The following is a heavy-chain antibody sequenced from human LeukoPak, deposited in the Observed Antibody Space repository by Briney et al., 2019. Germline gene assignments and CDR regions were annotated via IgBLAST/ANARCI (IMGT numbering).Heavy chain of an antibody. V-gene: IGHV3-66*01. CDR3: ARDDFSSGWYGMDY. CDR2: IYSGGST. J-gene: IGHJ4*02. D-gene: IGHD6-19*01. Sequence: GGSLRLSCAASGFTVSSNYMSWVRQAPGKGLEWVSVIYSGGSTYYADSVKGRFTISRDNSRNTLYLQMNSLRAEDTAVYYCARDDFSSGWYGMDYWGQGTLVTVSS. CDR1: GFTVSSNY.